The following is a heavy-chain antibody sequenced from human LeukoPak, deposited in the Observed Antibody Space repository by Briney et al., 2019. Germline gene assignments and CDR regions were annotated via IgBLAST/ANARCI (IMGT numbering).Heavy chain of an antibody. D-gene: IGHD5-18*01. V-gene: IGHV3-11*01. CDR3: ARDFTHTAVVIYYYGLDV. CDR1: GFTFSDYY. CDR2: ISLSGSTV. Sequence: GGSLRLSCAASGFTFSDYYMSWVRQAPRKGLEWVSYISLSGSTVYYADSVKGRFTISRDNAKNSLYLQMNSLRAEDTAVYYCARDFTHTAVVIYYYGLDVWGQGTTVTVSS. J-gene: IGHJ6*02.